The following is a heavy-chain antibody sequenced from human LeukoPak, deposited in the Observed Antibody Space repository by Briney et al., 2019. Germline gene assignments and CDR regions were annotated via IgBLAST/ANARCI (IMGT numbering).Heavy chain of an antibody. J-gene: IGHJ4*02. Sequence: PGGSLRLSCAASGFTFSSYAMSWVRQAPGKGLECVSTISASGGSTYYADSVKGRFTISRDRSKNTLYLQMNTLRVEDTAEYYCARGGYGGDRYYFDYWGQGTLVTVSS. CDR2: ISASGGST. V-gene: IGHV3-23*01. CDR1: GFTFSSYA. D-gene: IGHD2-21*02. CDR3: ARGGYGGDRYYFDY.